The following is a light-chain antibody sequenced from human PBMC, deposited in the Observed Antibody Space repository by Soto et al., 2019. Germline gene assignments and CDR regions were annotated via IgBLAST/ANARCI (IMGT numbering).Light chain of an antibody. CDR2: AAS. V-gene: IGKV1-27*01. CDR3: QKYYSAPPFT. J-gene: IGKJ3*01. Sequence: DIPMTQSPSSLSASVGDRVTITCRASQGISNYLAWYQQKPGKVPKLLIYAASTLQSGVPSRFSGSGSVTDFTLTISSLQPEDVATYYCQKYYSAPPFTFGPGTKVDIK. CDR1: QGISNY.